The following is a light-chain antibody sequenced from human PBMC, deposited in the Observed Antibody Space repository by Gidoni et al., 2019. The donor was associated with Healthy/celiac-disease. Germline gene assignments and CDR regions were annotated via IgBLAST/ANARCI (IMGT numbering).Light chain of an antibody. Sequence: ETVVTQSPATLSLSPGERATLSCSARQSVSSYLAWYQQKPGQAPRLLIYDASNRATGIPARFSGSGSGTDFTLTISRLAPEDFAFYYCQQRSNWLTFGGGTKVEIK. CDR1: QSVSSY. J-gene: IGKJ4*01. CDR2: DAS. V-gene: IGKV3-11*01. CDR3: QQRSNWLT.